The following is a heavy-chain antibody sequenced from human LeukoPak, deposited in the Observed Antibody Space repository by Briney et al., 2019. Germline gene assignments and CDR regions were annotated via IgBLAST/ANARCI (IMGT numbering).Heavy chain of an antibody. CDR1: GYSISSGYY. Sequence: SETLSLTCTVSGYSISSGYYWGWIRQPQGKGLEWIGSIYHSGSTYYNPSLKSRVTISVDTSKNQFSLKLSSVTAADTAVYYCARGIGCSGGSCYARGSPDYWGQGTLVTVSS. V-gene: IGHV4-38-2*02. D-gene: IGHD2-15*01. CDR2: IYHSGST. J-gene: IGHJ4*02. CDR3: ARGIGCSGGSCYARGSPDY.